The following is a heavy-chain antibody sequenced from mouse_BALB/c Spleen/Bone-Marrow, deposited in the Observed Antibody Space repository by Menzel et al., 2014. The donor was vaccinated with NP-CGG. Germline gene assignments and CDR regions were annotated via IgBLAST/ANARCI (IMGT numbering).Heavy chain of an antibody. CDR1: GYTFTSYW. CDR2: IYPGSGTI. V-gene: IGHV1S22*01. D-gene: IGHD1-1*01. Sequence: LKQSGSELVRPGASVKLSCKASGYTFTSYWIHWVKQRPGQGLEWIGNIYPGSGTINYGEKFKNKATLTVDTSSSIAYMQLSSLTSEDSAVYYCRCYDYTMDYWGQGTSVTVSS. J-gene: IGHJ4*01. CDR3: RCYDYTMDY.